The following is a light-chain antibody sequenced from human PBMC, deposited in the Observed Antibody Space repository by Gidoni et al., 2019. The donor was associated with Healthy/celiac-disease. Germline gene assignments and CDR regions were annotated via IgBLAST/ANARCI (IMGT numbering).Light chain of an antibody. J-gene: IGKJ4*01. V-gene: IGKV3-15*01. Sequence: EILLTQSPATLSVSPGERATISCRASQSVSSNLPWYQQKPGQAPTLLIYCASTRATGIPARCSGSGSGTEFTLTISSRQSEDFAVYYCQQYNNWTLLTFGGGTKVEIK. CDR2: CAS. CDR3: QQYNNWTLLT. CDR1: QSVSSN.